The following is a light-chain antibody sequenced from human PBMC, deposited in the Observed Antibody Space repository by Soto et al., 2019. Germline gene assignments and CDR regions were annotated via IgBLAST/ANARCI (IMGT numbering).Light chain of an antibody. J-gene: IGKJ4*01. CDR1: QTLRTW. Sequence: DIQMTQSPSTLSASVGDRVTITCRSSQTLRTWLAWYQQKPGKAPKLLIYDVSIFQSGVPSRFSGSGSATEFTLTISSLQPDDFATYYCQQYNGYPLTFGGGTKVEFK. CDR2: DVS. CDR3: QQYNGYPLT. V-gene: IGKV1-5*01.